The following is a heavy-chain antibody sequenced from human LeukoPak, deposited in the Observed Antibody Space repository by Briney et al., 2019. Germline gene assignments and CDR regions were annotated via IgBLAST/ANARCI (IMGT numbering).Heavy chain of an antibody. CDR2: FDPEGGET. V-gene: IGHV1-24*01. Sequence: ASVKVSCKVSGYTLTELSMHWVRQAPGKGLEWMGGFDPEGGETIYAQKFQGRVTMTEDTSTDTAYMELSSLRSEDTAVYYCATELVEATDRSFDYWGQGTLVTVSS. CDR3: ATELVEATDRSFDY. J-gene: IGHJ4*02. CDR1: GYTLTELS. D-gene: IGHD1-26*01.